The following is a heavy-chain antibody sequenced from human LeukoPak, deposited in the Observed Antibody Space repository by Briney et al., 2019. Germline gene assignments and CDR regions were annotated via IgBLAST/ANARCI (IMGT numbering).Heavy chain of an antibody. D-gene: IGHD4-17*01. CDR3: ARATYGDYSFGY. CDR2: MNPNSGNT. V-gene: IGHV1-8*01. Sequence: ASVKVSCKASGYTFTSYDINWVRQAPGQGLEWMGWMNPNSGNTGYAQKFQGRVTMTRNTSISTAYMELSSLRSEDTAVYYCARATYGDYSFGYWGQGTLVTVSS. J-gene: IGHJ4*02. CDR1: GYTFTSYD.